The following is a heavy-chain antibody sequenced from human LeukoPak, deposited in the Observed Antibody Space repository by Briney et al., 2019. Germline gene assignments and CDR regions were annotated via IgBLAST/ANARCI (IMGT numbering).Heavy chain of an antibody. J-gene: IGHJ3*02. CDR2: IYQSGST. D-gene: IGHD2-21*02. Sequence: SQTLSLTCAVSGASISSGGYSWSWIRQPPGNGLEWIGYIYQSGSTYYNPSLESRVTLSVDRSETQFSLKLRSVTAADTAVYYCASSYCGGDCYTDPFNIWGQGTMVNVSS. V-gene: IGHV4-30-2*01. CDR3: ASSYCGGDCYTDPFNI. CDR1: GASISSGGYS.